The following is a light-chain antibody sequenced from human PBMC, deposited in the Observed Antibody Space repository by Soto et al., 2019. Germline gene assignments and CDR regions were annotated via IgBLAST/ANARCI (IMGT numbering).Light chain of an antibody. J-gene: IGLJ1*01. CDR2: DVS. CDR3: NSFTTSSTYV. CDR1: TSDVGRYNY. Sequence: QSVLTQPASVSGSPGQSISISCTGTTSDVGRYNYVSWYQQHPGVSPKLMIYDVSYRPSWVSNRFSGSKSGITASLTISGLQAEDEADYYCNSFTTSSTYVFGTGTKV. V-gene: IGLV2-14*03.